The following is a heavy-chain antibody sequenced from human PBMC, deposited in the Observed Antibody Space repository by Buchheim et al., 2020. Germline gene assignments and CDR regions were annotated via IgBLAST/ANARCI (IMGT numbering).Heavy chain of an antibody. D-gene: IGHD3-22*01. Sequence: QVQLQQWGAGLLKPSETLSLTCAVYGGSFSGYYWSWIRQPPGKGLEWIGEINHSGSTNYNPSLKSRVTITGDRSKNQFSLKLSSVTAADTAVYYCARGGYYDSSGYYLDYYYYGTDVWGQGTT. CDR3: ARGGYYDSSGYYLDYYYYGTDV. CDR2: INHSGST. V-gene: IGHV4-34*01. J-gene: IGHJ6*02. CDR1: GGSFSGYY.